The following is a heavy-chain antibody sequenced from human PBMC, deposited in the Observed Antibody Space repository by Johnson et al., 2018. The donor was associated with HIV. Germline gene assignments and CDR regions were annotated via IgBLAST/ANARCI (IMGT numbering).Heavy chain of an antibody. CDR1: GGRGRKEG. Sequence: VQLVESGGGGGERGRERREGGEEGGGRGRKEGRGGGRKERGKGREGGADRRGGVGVVYFADSVRGGVGIAREKSKKKLYRQMNSLRAEDTAVYYCAKDQASGYYCDAFDIWGQGTMVTVSS. V-gene: IGHV3-23*04. CDR2: RRGGVGVV. J-gene: IGHJ3*02. D-gene: IGHD3-22*01. CDR3: AKDQASGYYCDAFDI.